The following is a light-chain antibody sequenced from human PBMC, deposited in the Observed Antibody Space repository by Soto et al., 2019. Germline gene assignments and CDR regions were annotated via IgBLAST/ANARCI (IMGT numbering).Light chain of an antibody. CDR2: DDS. V-gene: IGLV3-21*02. Sequence: YELTQPPSVSVAPGQTARITCGGNNIGGKSVHWYQQKPGQAPVLVVYDDSDRPSGIPDRFSGSNSGDTATLTIRRVEAGDEADYYCHVWDSSSDHYVFGTGTKV. CDR1: NIGGKS. J-gene: IGLJ1*01. CDR3: HVWDSSSDHYV.